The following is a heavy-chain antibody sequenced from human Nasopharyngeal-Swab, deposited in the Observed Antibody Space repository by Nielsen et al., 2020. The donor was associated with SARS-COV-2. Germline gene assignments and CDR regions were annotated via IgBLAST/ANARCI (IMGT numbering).Heavy chain of an antibody. CDR1: GFTFSDYY. J-gene: IGHJ4*02. D-gene: IGHD4-17*01. Sequence: GESLKISCAASGFTFSDYYMTWIRQAPGKGLEWVSYISSSGSTIYYADSVKGRFTISRDNAKNSLFLQMNSLRAGDTAVYYCARDRYGDYSDYWGQGTLVTVSS. CDR3: ARDRYGDYSDY. V-gene: IGHV3-11*04. CDR2: ISSSGSTI.